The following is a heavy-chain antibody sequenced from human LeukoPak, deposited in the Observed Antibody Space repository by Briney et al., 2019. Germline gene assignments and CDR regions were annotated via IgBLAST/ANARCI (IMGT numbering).Heavy chain of an antibody. D-gene: IGHD7-27*01. CDR1: GFTFSSYA. V-gene: IGHV3-74*01. CDR2: VNADGSVT. Sequence: GGSLRLSCAASGFTFSSYAMSWVRQAPGKGLEWVARVNADGSVTNYAGSMKGRFTISRDTATNIVYLQMNSLRDDDTAVYYCARDLNWGQVDYWGQGTLVTVSS. J-gene: IGHJ4*02. CDR3: ARDLNWGQVDY.